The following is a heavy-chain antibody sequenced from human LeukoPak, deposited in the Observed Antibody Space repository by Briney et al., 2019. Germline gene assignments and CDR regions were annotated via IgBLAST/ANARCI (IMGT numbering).Heavy chain of an antibody. CDR1: GFTFSSHW. CDR2: INGDGSNT. V-gene: IGHV3-74*03. J-gene: IGHJ4*02. D-gene: IGHD2-2*01. CDR3: ATDQLSLFDS. Sequence: QSGGSLRLSCAASGFTFSSHWMHWLRQAQGQGLMWVSRINGDGSNTTYADSVKGRFTISRDNAKNTLYLQMSGLRAEDTAVYYWATDQLSLFDSWGQGTLVIVSS.